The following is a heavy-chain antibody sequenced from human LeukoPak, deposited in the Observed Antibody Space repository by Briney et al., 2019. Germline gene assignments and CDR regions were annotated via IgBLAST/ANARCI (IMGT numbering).Heavy chain of an antibody. CDR3: AREVQMATQFDY. CDR2: ISTTGST. V-gene: IGHV4-4*07. J-gene: IGHJ4*02. D-gene: IGHD5-24*01. Sequence: SETLSLTCTVSGGFISTQYWSWIRLPAGEGLQWIGRISTTGSTNYNPSLSSRVTMSIDTSKNQISLKLRSVTAADTAVYYCAREVQMATQFDYWGQGTLVTVSS. CDR1: GGFISTQY.